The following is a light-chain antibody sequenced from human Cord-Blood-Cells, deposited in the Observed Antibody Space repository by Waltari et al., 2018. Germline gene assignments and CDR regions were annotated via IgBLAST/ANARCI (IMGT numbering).Light chain of an antibody. Sequence: QSALTQPASVSGSPGKSITISCTGTSSDVGGYNYVSWYQQHPGKAPKLMIYDVRNRPAGISKRISGSRSGNTASLTFSGLQAEDEADYYGSSYTSSSTLVFGGGTKLTVL. V-gene: IGLV2-14*01. J-gene: IGLJ2*01. CDR3: SSYTSSSTLV. CDR2: DVR. CDR1: SSDVGGYNY.